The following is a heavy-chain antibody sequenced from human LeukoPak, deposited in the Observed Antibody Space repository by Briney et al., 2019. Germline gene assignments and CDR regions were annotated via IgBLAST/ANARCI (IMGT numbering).Heavy chain of an antibody. V-gene: IGHV4-59*08. CDR1: GGSISSYY. Sequence: SETLSLTCTVSGGSISSYYWSWIRQPPGKGLEWIGYIYYSGSTNYNPSLKSRVTISVDTSKNQFSLKLSSVTAADTAVYYCASQDYYGSGSPNDYWGQGTLVTVSS. D-gene: IGHD3-10*01. J-gene: IGHJ4*02. CDR3: ASQDYYGSGSPNDY. CDR2: IYYSGST.